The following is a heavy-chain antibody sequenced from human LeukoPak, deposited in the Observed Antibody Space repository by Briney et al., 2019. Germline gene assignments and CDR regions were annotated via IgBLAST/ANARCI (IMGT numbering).Heavy chain of an antibody. V-gene: IGHV3-74*01. CDR2: INSDGSST. J-gene: IGHJ3*02. Sequence: GGSLRLSCAASGFTFSSYWMQWVRQAPGKGLVWVSRINSDGSSTNYADSVKGRFTISRDNAKNTLYLQMNSLRGEDTAIYYCASSGRYAEDAFDIWGQGTMVTVSS. CDR3: ASSGRYAEDAFDI. D-gene: IGHD1-26*01. CDR1: GFTFSSYW.